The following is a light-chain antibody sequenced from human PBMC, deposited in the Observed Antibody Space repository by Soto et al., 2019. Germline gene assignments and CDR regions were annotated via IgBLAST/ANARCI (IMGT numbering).Light chain of an antibody. Sequence: QPVLTQPPSASGTPGQRLTISCSGSSSNIGSNYVYWYQQLPGTAPTLLIYRNNERPSGVPDRFSGSKSGTSGSLAISGLRSDDEADYYCAAWDDSLSGPVFGGGTQLTVL. CDR2: RNN. CDR1: SSNIGSNY. CDR3: AAWDDSLSGPV. J-gene: IGLJ2*01. V-gene: IGLV1-47*01.